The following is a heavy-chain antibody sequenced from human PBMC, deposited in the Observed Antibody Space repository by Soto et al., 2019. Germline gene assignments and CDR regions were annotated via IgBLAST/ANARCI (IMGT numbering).Heavy chain of an antibody. D-gene: IGHD3-10*01. CDR2: INPDGSGE. V-gene: IGHV3-7*01. CDR3: ARENWFFDY. CDR1: GFSFEIYW. J-gene: IGHJ4*02. Sequence: GGSLSLSCAASGFSFEIYWMGWVRQAPGKGLEWVANINPDGSGEYYLDSVKGRFTLSRDNAKNSVYLQMNSLVGDDTAVYYCARENWFFDYWGQGTPVTVSS.